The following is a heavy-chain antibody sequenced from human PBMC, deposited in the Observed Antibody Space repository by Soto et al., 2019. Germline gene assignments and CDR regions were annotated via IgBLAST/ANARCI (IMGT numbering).Heavy chain of an antibody. CDR2: VNPDGTTT. Sequence: EVQLVESGGGLVQPGGSLRLSCAASGFTFSTYWMHWVRQVPGKGLVWVSRVNPDGTTTNYAASVKGRFTISSDNAKTTLHLQMKCMGVDDPAVYFCARDLAGVDDSWGQGPLVTVSS. CDR1: GFTFSTYW. V-gene: IGHV3-74*01. D-gene: IGHD7-27*01. J-gene: IGHJ4*02. CDR3: ARDLAGVDDS.